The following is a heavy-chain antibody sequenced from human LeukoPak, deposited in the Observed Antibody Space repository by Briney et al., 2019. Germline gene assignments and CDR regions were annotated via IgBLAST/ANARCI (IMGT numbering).Heavy chain of an antibody. J-gene: IGHJ5*02. Sequence: GGSLRLSCAASGFTSDDYAMHWVRQAPGKGLEWVSGISWNSGSIGYADSVKGRFTISRDNAKNSLYLQMNSLRAEDTALYYCAKDSRFLVTGEFDPWGQGTLVTVSS. V-gene: IGHV3-9*02. D-gene: IGHD3-3*01. CDR2: ISWNSGSI. CDR3: AKDSRFLVTGEFDP. CDR1: GFTSDDYA.